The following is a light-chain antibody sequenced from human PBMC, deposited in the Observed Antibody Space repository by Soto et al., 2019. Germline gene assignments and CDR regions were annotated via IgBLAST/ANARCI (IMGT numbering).Light chain of an antibody. CDR2: DAS. Sequence: EIVLTQSPATLSLSPGGRAPLSCRAGQRVRNYLAWYQQKPGQASRLLIYDASNRATGIPARFRGSGSGTDFTLSITSLEPEDIAVYYCQQRSSWPLTFGGGTKVDIK. CDR1: QRVRNY. V-gene: IGKV3-11*01. CDR3: QQRSSWPLT. J-gene: IGKJ4*01.